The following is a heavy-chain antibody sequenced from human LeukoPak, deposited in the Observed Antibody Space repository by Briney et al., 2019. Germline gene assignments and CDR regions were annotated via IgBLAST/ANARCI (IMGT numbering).Heavy chain of an antibody. V-gene: IGHV4-34*01. CDR1: GGSFSGYY. J-gene: IGHJ3*02. Sequence: SETLSLTCAVYGGSFSGYYWSWIRQPPGKGLEWIGSIYYSGSTFYNPSLNSRVTISVDTSKNQFSLNLNSVTAADTAVYYCANTIFGVVNAFDIWGQGTMVTVSS. CDR2: IYYSGST. CDR3: ANTIFGVVNAFDI. D-gene: IGHD3-3*01.